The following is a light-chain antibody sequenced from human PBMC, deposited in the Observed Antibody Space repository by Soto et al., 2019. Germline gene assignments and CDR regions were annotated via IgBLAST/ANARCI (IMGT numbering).Light chain of an antibody. Sequence: EILMTQSPATLSVSPGEGATLSCRASQTVSNNLAWYQHKTGQAPRLLIYGASTRATDVPARFSGSGSGTDFTLTISSVQSEDFAVYYCQQYHNWPTWTVGQGTKVDSK. CDR2: GAS. V-gene: IGKV3-15*01. CDR3: QQYHNWPTWT. J-gene: IGKJ1*01. CDR1: QTVSNN.